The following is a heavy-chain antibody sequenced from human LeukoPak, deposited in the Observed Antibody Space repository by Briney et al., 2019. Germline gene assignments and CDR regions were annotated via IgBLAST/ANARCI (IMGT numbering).Heavy chain of an antibody. D-gene: IGHD3-3*01. Sequence: ASVKVSCKASGYTFTGYYMHWVRQAPGQGLEWMGWINPNSGGTNYAQKFQGRVTMTRDTSISTAYMELSRLRSDDTAVYYCARDPRGITIFGVVIESDDAFDIWGQGTMVTVSS. CDR1: GYTFTGYY. V-gene: IGHV1-2*02. CDR2: INPNSGGT. CDR3: ARDPRGITIFGVVIESDDAFDI. J-gene: IGHJ3*02.